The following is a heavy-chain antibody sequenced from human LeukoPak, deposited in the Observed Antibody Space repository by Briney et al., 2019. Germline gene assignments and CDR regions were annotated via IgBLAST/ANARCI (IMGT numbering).Heavy chain of an antibody. CDR2: INPNSGGT. D-gene: IGHD3-3*01. V-gene: IGHV1-2*02. J-gene: IGHJ4*02. CDR3: ARARGGFLEWLSVYFDY. Sequence: GASVKVSCKASGYTFTGYYMHWVRQAPGQGLEWMGWINPNSGGTNYAQKFQGRVTMTRDTSISTAYMELSRLRSDDTAVYYCARARGGFLEWLSVYFDYWGQGTLVTVSS. CDR1: GYTFTGYY.